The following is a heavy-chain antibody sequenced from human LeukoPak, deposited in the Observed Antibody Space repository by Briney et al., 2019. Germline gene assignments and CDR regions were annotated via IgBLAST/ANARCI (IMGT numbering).Heavy chain of an antibody. CDR3: AREHSSSSGSVSDY. J-gene: IGHJ4*02. D-gene: IGHD6-6*01. CDR2: ISSSSSTI. CDR1: GFSFNSYN. Sequence: RGGSLRLSCTASGFSFNSYNMNWVRQARGKGLEGVSYISSSSSTIYYADSVKGRFTISRDNAKNSLYLQMNSLRDEDTAVYYCAREHSSSSGSVSDYWGQGTLVTVSS. V-gene: IGHV3-48*02.